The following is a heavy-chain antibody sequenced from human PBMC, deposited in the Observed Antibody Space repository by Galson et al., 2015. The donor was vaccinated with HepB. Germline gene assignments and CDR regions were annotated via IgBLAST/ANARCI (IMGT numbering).Heavy chain of an antibody. V-gene: IGHV3-73*01. Sequence: SLRLSCAASGFTFSGSAIHWVRQTSGKGLEWVGRIRSNASNYATAYAASLKGRFSISRENSTNTAYLHMRSLKTEDTAVYFCTRLADVSGYSSSWGQGTLVTVSS. D-gene: IGHD6-13*01. CDR1: GFTFSGSA. J-gene: IGHJ4*02. CDR3: TRLADVSGYSSS. CDR2: IRSNASNYAT.